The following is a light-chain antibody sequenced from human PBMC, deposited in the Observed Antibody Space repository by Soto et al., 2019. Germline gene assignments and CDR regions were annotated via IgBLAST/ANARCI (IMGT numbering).Light chain of an antibody. CDR1: QTIGGNS. CDR2: GAS. V-gene: IGKV3-20*01. Sequence: EIVLTQSPGTLPLSPGERATLSCWASQTIGGNSFAWYQQKPGQAPRLVIYGASNRATGIPDRFSGSGSCTDFTLTVSRLEPEDFGVYYWQQYYWAPYTFGQGTRLEMK. CDR3: QQYYWAPYT. J-gene: IGKJ5*01.